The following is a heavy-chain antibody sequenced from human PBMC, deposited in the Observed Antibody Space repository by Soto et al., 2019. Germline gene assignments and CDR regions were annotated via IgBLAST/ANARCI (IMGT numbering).Heavy chain of an antibody. Sequence: PSETLSLTCSVSGGPMSNYYWSWIRQPPGKGLEWIGYIYNNGVTNYNPSLESRVTISVDTSKNHFSLTLTSVTAADTAVYYCAAIPIRTTVPWFDPWGPGTLVTVSS. V-gene: IGHV4-59*08. CDR3: AAIPIRTTVPWFDP. CDR1: GGPMSNYY. J-gene: IGHJ5*01. CDR2: IYNNGVT. D-gene: IGHD1-1*01.